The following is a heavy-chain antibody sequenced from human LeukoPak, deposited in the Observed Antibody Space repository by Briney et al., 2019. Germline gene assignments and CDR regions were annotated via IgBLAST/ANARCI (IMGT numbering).Heavy chain of an antibody. CDR1: GFTFSSYA. Sequence: GGSLRLSCAASGFTFSSYAMHWVRQAPGKGLEWVAVISYDGSNKYYADSVKGRFTISRDNSKNTLYLQMNSLRAEDTAVYYCARDGDYGDYRPFDYWGQGTLVTASS. V-gene: IGHV3-30-3*01. J-gene: IGHJ4*02. D-gene: IGHD4-17*01. CDR2: ISYDGSNK. CDR3: ARDGDYGDYRPFDY.